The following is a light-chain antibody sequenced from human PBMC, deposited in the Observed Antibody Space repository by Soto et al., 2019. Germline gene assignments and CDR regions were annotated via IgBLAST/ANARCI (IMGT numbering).Light chain of an antibody. J-gene: IGKJ4*01. V-gene: IGKV3-15*01. CDR3: QQYDSLPLN. CDR2: HAS. CDR1: QDVRSH. Sequence: EVVMTQSPATLSVSPGERATLSCRASQDVRSHLAWYHQKPGQAPRLLISHASTRTDGVPSRFSGSGSGTEFTLSITSLQSEDFAVYYCQQYDSLPLNFGGGTKVEIK.